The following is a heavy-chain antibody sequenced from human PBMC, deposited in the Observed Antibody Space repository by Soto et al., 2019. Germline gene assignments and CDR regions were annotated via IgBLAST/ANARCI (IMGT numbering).Heavy chain of an antibody. V-gene: IGHV3-64*04. CDR1: GFTFSSYA. J-gene: IGHJ6*02. CDR3: AKESKAEIVATMWRYYYYYGMDV. Sequence: PGGSLRLSCSASGFTFSSYAMHWVRQAPAKGLEYVSAISSNGDSTYYADAVKGRFTNSRDNSKNTLNLQMNSLRAEDTAVYYCAKESKAEIVATMWRYYYYYGMDVWGQGTTVTVSS. CDR2: ISSNGDST. D-gene: IGHD5-12*01.